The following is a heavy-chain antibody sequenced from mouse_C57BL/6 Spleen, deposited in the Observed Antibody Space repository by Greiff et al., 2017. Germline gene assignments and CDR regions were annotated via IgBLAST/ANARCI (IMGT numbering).Heavy chain of an antibody. D-gene: IGHD1-1*01. Sequence: EVQLQQSGAELVRPGASVKLSCTASGFNIKDYYMHWVKQRPEQGLEWIGRIDPEDGDTEYAPKFQGKATMTADKSSNTASLQLSSLTSEDTAVYSCTADGSSPPWFAYWGQGTLVTVSA. V-gene: IGHV14-1*01. CDR2: IDPEDGDT. CDR1: GFNIKDYY. J-gene: IGHJ3*01. CDR3: TADGSSPPWFAY.